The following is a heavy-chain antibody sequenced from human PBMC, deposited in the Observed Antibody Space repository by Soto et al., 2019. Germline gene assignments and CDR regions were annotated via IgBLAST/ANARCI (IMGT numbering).Heavy chain of an antibody. D-gene: IGHD2-2*02. CDR2: IYPGDSNT. CDR1: GYSFTSYW. V-gene: IGHV5-51*01. Sequence: PGESLKISCVGSGYSFTSYWIGWVRQMPGKGLEWMGIIYPGDSNTRYSPSFQGQVTISADKSISTAYLQWSSLKASDTAMYYCERQGYCSNTASYTVDYWGQGTLVTVSS. CDR3: ERQGYCSNTASYTVDY. J-gene: IGHJ4*02.